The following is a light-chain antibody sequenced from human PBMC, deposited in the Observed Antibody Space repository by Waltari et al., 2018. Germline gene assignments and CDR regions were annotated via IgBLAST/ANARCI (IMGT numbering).Light chain of an antibody. J-gene: IGKJ2*01. CDR2: GAS. CDR3: QQYGSSLLMYT. V-gene: IGKV3-20*01. Sequence: EIVLTQSPGTLSLSPGDRATLSCRASQSVSSSYLAWYQQKPGQAPRLLIYGASSRATGIPDRFSGSGSGTDFTLTISRLEPEDFAVYYCQQYGSSLLMYTFGQGTKLEIK. CDR1: QSVSSSY.